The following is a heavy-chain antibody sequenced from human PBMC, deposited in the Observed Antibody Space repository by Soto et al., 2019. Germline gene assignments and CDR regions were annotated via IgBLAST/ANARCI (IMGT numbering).Heavy chain of an antibody. J-gene: IGHJ4*02. CDR1: GFTFSSYA. CDR3: AKADNGGYGGDSEYYFDY. CDR2: ISGSGGST. Sequence: GGSLRLSCAASGFTFSSYAMSWVRQAPGKGLEWVSAISGSGGSTYYADSVKGRFTISRDNSKNTLYLQMNSLRAEDTAVYACAKADNGGYGGDSEYYFDYWGQGTLVTVSS. V-gene: IGHV3-23*01. D-gene: IGHD4-17*01.